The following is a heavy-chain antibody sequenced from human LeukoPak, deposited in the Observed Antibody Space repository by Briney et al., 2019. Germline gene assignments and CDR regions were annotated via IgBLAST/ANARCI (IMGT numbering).Heavy chain of an antibody. CDR1: GFTFDDYA. CDR3: ARHQLELYAFDI. Sequence: GGSLRLSCAASGFTFDDYAIHWVRQAPGKGLEWVSGINWNSGSKHYADSVKGRFTISRDNAKNSLYLQMNSLRAEDTAVYYCARHQLELYAFDIWGQGTMVTVSS. J-gene: IGHJ3*02. CDR2: INWNSGSK. D-gene: IGHD1-1*01. V-gene: IGHV3-9*01.